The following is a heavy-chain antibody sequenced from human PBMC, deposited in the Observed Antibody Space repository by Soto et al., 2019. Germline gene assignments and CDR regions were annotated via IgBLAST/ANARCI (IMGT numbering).Heavy chain of an antibody. D-gene: IGHD2-21*01. V-gene: IGHV1-8*01. Sequence: QVKLVQSGAEVKTPGASVKVSCKASGYTFATYDINWVRQAPGQGLEWMGWMNPNSGNTGYAQKFQGRLTMTRDTALSVAHMELSSLRNEDTAVYYCARSDGYNFNWLDSWGQGTRVTGSA. CDR1: GYTFATYD. CDR3: ARSDGYNFNWLDS. J-gene: IGHJ5*01. CDR2: MNPNSGNT.